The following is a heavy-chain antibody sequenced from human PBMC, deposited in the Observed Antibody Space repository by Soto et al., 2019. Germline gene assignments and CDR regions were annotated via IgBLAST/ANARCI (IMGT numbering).Heavy chain of an antibody. CDR2: IYYSGST. V-gene: IGHV4-59*01. J-gene: IGHJ6*02. CDR1: GNSISSDY. CDR3: ARWLARGYYYGMDV. Sequence: QVQLQESGPGLVKPSETLSLTCTVSGNSISSDYWTWIRQPPGKGLEWIGYIYYSGSTNYNPSLKSRVTISVVTSKNQFSLKLSSVTAADTAVYYCARWLARGYYYGMDVWGQGTTVIVSS. D-gene: IGHD3-10*01.